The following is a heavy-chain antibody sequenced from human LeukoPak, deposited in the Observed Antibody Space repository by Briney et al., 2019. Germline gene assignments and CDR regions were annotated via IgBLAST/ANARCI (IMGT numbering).Heavy chain of an antibody. V-gene: IGHV3-33*03. J-gene: IGHJ6*02. CDR1: GFIFSSYG. CDR3: AKDIGKGGPGGYYYGMDV. Sequence: GRSLRLSCAASGFIFSSYGMHWVRLVPGKGLEWVAVIWYGGSNKYYGDSVKGRFTISRDNAKNSLYLQMNSLRAEDTALYYCAKDIGKGGPGGYYYGMDVWGQGTTVTVSS. CDR2: IWYGGSNK. D-gene: IGHD1-26*01.